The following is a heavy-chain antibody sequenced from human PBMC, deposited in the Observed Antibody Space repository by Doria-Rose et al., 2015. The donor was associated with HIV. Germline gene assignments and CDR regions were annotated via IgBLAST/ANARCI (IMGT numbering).Heavy chain of an antibody. D-gene: IGHD6-13*01. CDR1: GVSLSSRGMG. Sequence: SGPVLVKPTETLTLTCTVSGVSLSSRGMGVSWIRQPPGKALEWLANIFSDDERSYRTSLKSRLTISRCTSKSQVVLTMTDMDPVDTATYYCARIKSSRWYHKYYFDFWGQGTLVIVSA. J-gene: IGHJ4*02. CDR2: IFSDDER. CDR3: ARIKSSRWYHKYYFDF. V-gene: IGHV2-26*01.